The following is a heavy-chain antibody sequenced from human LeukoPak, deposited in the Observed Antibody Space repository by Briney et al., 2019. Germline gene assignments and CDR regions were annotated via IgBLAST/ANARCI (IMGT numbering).Heavy chain of an antibody. CDR3: ARSWSSSGLFDY. Sequence: SETLSLTCTVSGGSISSYYWSWIRQPPGKGLEWIGYIYYSGSTNYNPSLKSRVTISVDTSKNQFSLKLSSVTAADTAVFYCARSWSSSGLFDYWGQGTLVTVSS. CDR2: IYYSGST. CDR1: GGSISSYY. D-gene: IGHD3-22*01. V-gene: IGHV4-59*01. J-gene: IGHJ4*02.